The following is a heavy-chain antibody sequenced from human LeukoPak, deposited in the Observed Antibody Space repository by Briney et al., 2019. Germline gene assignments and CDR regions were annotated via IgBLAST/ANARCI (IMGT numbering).Heavy chain of an antibody. CDR3: ARGGNRFGGFYFDY. J-gene: IGHJ4*02. V-gene: IGHV4-31*03. CDR2: IHHSGRS. CDR1: ADSLSSGGHY. Sequence: SETLSLTCTVSADSLSSGGHYWAWIRQFPGQGLESIGFIHHSGRSRHNPSLKDRVAISADTSRKQFALKLSSVTAADTAMYYCARGGNRFGGFYFDYWGRGIQVTVSS. D-gene: IGHD3-10*01.